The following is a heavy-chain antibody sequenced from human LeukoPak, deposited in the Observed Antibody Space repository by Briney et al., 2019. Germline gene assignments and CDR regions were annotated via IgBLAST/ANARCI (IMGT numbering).Heavy chain of an antibody. Sequence: ASVKVSCKASGYTFTGYYMHWVRQAPGQGLEWMGWINPNSGGTNYAQKFQGRVTMTRDTSISTAYMELSRLRSDDTAVYYCAGGEQLVYYYYYYMDVWGKGTTVTVSS. V-gene: IGHV1-2*02. CDR2: INPNSGGT. CDR3: AGGEQLVYYYYYYMDV. CDR1: GYTFTGYY. D-gene: IGHD6-13*01. J-gene: IGHJ6*03.